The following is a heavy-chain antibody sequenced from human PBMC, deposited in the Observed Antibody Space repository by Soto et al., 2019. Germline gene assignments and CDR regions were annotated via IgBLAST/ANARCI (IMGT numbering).Heavy chain of an antibody. CDR2: IGSGSRGT. J-gene: IGHJ5*02. V-gene: IGHV3-23*01. D-gene: IGHD6-13*01. CDR1: GFAFSNVA. Sequence: EAQLLESGGGLVQPGGSLRLSCAASGFAFSNVAMSWVRQAPGKGLEWVSAIGSGSRGTHYAESVEDRFTIARDDSKNTLYLQLNSLTAADTAVYYWAGPRAAVPHTRYCDPGGQGTPVTVAP. CDR3: AGPRAAVPHTRYCDP.